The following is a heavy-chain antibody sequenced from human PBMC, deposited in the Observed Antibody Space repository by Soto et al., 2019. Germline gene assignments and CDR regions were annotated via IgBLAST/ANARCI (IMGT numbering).Heavy chain of an antibody. CDR1: GYTFTSYG. Sequence: GASVKVSCKASGYTFTSYGFTWVRQAPGQGLEWMGLINAHNGNTNYAQKFQGRVTMTTDTSTTTAYLEVRSLRSDDTAVYYCARDSTAWYSDYWSQGTLVTVSS. CDR3: ARDSTAWYSDY. D-gene: IGHD6-19*01. CDR2: INAHNGNT. J-gene: IGHJ4*02. V-gene: IGHV1-18*04.